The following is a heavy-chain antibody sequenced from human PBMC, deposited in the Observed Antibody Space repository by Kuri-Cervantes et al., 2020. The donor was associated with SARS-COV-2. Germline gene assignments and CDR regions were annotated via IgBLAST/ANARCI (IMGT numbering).Heavy chain of an antibody. CDR3: AREMATITAQGYFDY. CDR2: IIPILGIA. J-gene: IGHJ4*02. Sequence: SVKVSCKASGGTFSSYAINWVRQAPGQGLEWMGRIIPILGIANYAQKFQGRVTITADKSTSTAYMELSSLRSEDTAVYYCAREMATITAQGYFDYWGQGTLVTVSS. CDR1: GGTFSSYA. D-gene: IGHD5-24*01. V-gene: IGHV1-69*04.